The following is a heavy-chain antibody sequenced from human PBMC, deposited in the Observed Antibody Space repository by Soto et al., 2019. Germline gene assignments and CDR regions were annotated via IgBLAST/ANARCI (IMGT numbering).Heavy chain of an antibody. Sequence: SETLSLTCTVSGGSINSGFDYWTWIRQLPGKGLEWIGYIHNSGTTYYRASLKSRVTISIDTSKNKFSLMMSSVTAADTAIYYCAKVGSFYVPRSPFDSWGRGIVVTVSS. D-gene: IGHD1-26*01. J-gene: IGHJ4*02. CDR3: AKVGSFYVPRSPFDS. CDR2: IHNSGTT. V-gene: IGHV4-31*02. CDR1: GGSINSGFDY.